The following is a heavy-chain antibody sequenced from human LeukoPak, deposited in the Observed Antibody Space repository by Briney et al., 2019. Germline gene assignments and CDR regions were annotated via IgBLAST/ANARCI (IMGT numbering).Heavy chain of an antibody. CDR1: GFTFSSYW. CDR2: IKQDGSEK. J-gene: IGHJ4*02. CDR3: AKGEAMNGIFDY. D-gene: IGHD5-18*01. Sequence: TGGSLRLSCAASGFTFSSYWMTWVRKAPGKGLEWVANIKQDGSEKYYVDSVKGRFTISRDNAKSSLYLQMNSLRAEDTALYYCAKGEAMNGIFDYWGQGTLVTVSS. V-gene: IGHV3-7*03.